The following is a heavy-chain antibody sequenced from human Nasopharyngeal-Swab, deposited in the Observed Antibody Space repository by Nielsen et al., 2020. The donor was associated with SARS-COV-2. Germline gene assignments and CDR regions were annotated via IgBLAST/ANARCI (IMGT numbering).Heavy chain of an antibody. CDR2: IWYDGSNK. V-gene: IGHV3-33*01. Sequence: SGYTLTELSMHWVRQAPGKGLEWLAVIWYDGSNKYYADSVKGRFTISRDNSKNTVYLQMNSLRAEDTAVYYCAAAPSGDYGGYWGQGTLVTVSS. J-gene: IGHJ4*02. CDR1: GYTLTELS. CDR3: AAAPSGDYGGY. D-gene: IGHD4-23*01.